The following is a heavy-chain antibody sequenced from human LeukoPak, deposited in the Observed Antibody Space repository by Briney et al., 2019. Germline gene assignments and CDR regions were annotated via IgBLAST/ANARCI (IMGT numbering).Heavy chain of an antibody. D-gene: IGHD6-19*01. CDR3: ARQYRGWYLGY. J-gene: IGHJ4*02. CDR2: ISYGGSNK. Sequence: GRSLRLSCAASGFTFSSYAMHWVRQAPGKGLEWVAVISYGGSNKYYADSVKGRFTISRDNSKNTLYLQMNSLRAEDTAVYYCARQYRGWYLGYWGQGTLVTVSS. CDR1: GFTFSSYA. V-gene: IGHV3-30*04.